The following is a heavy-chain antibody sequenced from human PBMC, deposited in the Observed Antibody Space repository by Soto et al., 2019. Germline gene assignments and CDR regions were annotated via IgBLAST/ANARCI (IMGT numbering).Heavy chain of an antibody. CDR2: IYHSGTT. D-gene: IGHD1-26*01. CDR1: GDSISTYD. CDR3: ARGVGSSPPRY. J-gene: IGHJ4*02. V-gene: IGHV4-59*01. Sequence: SETLSLTCTVSGDSISTYDWSWIRQSPGKGLEWIGCIYHSGTTKYNPSLKSRVTISVDTSKNQFSLKLTSATAADTAVHYCARGVGSSPPRYWGRGTLVTVSS.